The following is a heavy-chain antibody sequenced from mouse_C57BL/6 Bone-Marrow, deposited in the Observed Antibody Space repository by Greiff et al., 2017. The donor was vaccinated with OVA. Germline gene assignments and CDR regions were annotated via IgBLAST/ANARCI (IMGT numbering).Heavy chain of an antibody. J-gene: IGHJ3*01. D-gene: IGHD2-1*01. CDR1: GFTFSDYG. Sequence: EVKVVESGGGLVQPGGSLKLSCAASGFTFSDYGMAWVRQAPRKGPEWVAFISNLAYSIYYADTVTGRFTISRENAKNTLYLEMSSLRSEDTAMYYCARQDGNYGGLGFAYWGQGTLVTVSA. CDR2: ISNLAYSI. V-gene: IGHV5-15*01. CDR3: ARQDGNYGGLGFAY.